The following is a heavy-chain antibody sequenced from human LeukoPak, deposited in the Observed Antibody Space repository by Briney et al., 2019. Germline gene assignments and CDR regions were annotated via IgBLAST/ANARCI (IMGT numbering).Heavy chain of an antibody. J-gene: IGHJ4*02. V-gene: IGHV3-9*01. D-gene: IGHD7-27*01. CDR1: GFTFDDYA. CDR2: ISWNSGSI. Sequence: PGRSLRLSCAASGFTFDDYAMHWVRQAPGKGLEWVSGISWNSGSIGYADPVKGRFTISRDNAKNSLYLQMNSLRAEDTAVYYCVRGAPPWGHDYWGQGTLVTVSS. CDR3: VRGAPPWGHDY.